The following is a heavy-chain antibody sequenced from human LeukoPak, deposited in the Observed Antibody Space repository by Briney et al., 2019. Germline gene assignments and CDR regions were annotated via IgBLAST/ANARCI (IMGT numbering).Heavy chain of an antibody. Sequence: PGGSLRLSCAASEFTFSTYSMNWVRQAPGKGLEWVANIKQDGSEKYYVDSVRGRFTISRDNAKNSLYLQMNSLRAEDTAVYYCARRRSSWDYYYYMDVWGKGTTVTVSS. CDR1: EFTFSTYS. CDR2: IKQDGSEK. J-gene: IGHJ6*03. CDR3: ARRRSSWDYYYYMDV. V-gene: IGHV3-7*01. D-gene: IGHD6-13*01.